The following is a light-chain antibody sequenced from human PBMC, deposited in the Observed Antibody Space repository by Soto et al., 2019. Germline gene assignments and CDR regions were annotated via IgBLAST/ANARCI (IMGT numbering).Light chain of an antibody. J-gene: IGKJ5*01. Sequence: EIVLTQSPATLSLSPGDRATLSCRANQSVGSSLAWIRQRPGQAPSLVIYDAFNRASGTPARFSGSGSGTDFTLTISGLESADFATYYCQQRSTWPMTFGQGTRLEI. CDR1: QSVGSS. CDR3: QQRSTWPMT. CDR2: DAF. V-gene: IGKV3-11*01.